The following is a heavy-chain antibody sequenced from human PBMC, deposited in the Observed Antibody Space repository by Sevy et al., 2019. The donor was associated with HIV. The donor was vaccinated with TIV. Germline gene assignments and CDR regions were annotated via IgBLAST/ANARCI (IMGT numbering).Heavy chain of an antibody. V-gene: IGHV3-23*01. D-gene: IGHD6-6*01. CDR3: ARNLSALPNYYYGMDV. CDR1: GFTFSSYA. Sequence: GGFLRLSCAASGFTFSSYAMSWVRQAPGKGLEWISLISESGGNTYYADSVRGRFTISRDNSKNRLYLQMNSLRAEDTAVYYCARNLSALPNYYYGMDVWGQGTTVTVSS. CDR2: ISESGGNT. J-gene: IGHJ6*02.